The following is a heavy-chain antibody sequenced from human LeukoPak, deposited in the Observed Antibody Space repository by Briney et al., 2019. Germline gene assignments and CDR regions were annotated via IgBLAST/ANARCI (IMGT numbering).Heavy chain of an antibody. CDR3: ARANFLYCSSSTCLLDY. V-gene: IGHV1-2*02. J-gene: IGHJ4*02. CDR2: INPNDGDT. D-gene: IGHD2-2*01. CDR1: GYTFTDYY. Sequence: ASVKVSCKASGYTFTDYYMHWVRQAPGQGFEWMGWINPNDGDTNYAQKFQGRVTMTRDTSISTAHMEVSRLRSDDTAVYYCARANFLYCSSSTCLLDYWGQGTLFTVSS.